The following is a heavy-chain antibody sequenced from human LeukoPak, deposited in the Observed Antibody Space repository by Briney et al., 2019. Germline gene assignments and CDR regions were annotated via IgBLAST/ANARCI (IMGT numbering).Heavy chain of an antibody. Sequence: KPSETLSLTCTVSGGSISSYYWSWIRQPPGKGLEWIGYIYYSGSTNYNPSLKSQVTISVDTSKNQFSLKLSSVTAADTAVYYCASTDDSSGYYLWGQGTLVTVSS. D-gene: IGHD3-22*01. CDR1: GGSISSYY. V-gene: IGHV4-59*01. J-gene: IGHJ5*02. CDR3: ASTDDSSGYYL. CDR2: IYYSGST.